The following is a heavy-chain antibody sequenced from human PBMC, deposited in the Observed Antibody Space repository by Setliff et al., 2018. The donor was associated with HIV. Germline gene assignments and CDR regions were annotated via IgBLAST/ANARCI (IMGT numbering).Heavy chain of an antibody. CDR3: ARGSYGSFDY. V-gene: IGHV3-23*01. D-gene: IGHD5-18*01. CDR2: INTSGGNT. Sequence: GESLKISCAASGFTFSRYTMTWVRQAPGKGLEWVSEINTSGGNTYYADPVKGRFTISRDNSKNTLFLRMSSLRAGDTAIYYCARGSYGSFDYWGLGTLVTVSS. CDR1: GFTFSRYT. J-gene: IGHJ4*02.